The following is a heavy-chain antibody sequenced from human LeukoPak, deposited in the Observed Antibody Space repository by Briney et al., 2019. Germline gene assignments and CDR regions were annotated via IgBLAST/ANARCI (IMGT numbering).Heavy chain of an antibody. CDR2: IQYDGRNK. Sequence: QSGGSLRLSCAASGFAFATYSMTWVRQSPGKGLEWLAFIQYDGRNKYYADSVKGRFTMSRDNSKNTLTMFLQMNSLRVEDTAVYYCAKGGDYALDYWGQGTLVTVSS. CDR3: AKGGDYALDY. J-gene: IGHJ4*02. D-gene: IGHD4-17*01. V-gene: IGHV3-30*02. CDR1: GFAFATYS.